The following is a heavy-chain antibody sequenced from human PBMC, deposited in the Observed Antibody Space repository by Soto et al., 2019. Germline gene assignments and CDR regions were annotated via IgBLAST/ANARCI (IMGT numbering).Heavy chain of an antibody. V-gene: IGHV4-30-4*01. CDR2: IYYTGGT. J-gene: IGHJ4*02. CDR3: ATVAGSGTAWYFDY. Sequence: SETLSLTCTVSGGSISSGDYYWSWIRQPPGKGPEWIGYIYYTGGTYYNPSLRSRVTLSVDTAKNQFSLTVKSVTAADTAVYYCATVAGSGTAWYFDYWGQGTPVTVSS. D-gene: IGHD3-10*01. CDR1: GGSISSGDYY.